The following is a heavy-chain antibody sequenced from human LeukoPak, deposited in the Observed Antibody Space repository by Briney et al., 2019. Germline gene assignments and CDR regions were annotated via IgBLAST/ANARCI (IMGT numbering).Heavy chain of an antibody. J-gene: IGHJ4*02. D-gene: IGHD3-9*01. V-gene: IGHV1-18*04. Sequence: GASVKVSCKASGYTFTGYYMHWVRQAPGQGLEWMGWISAYNGNTNYAQKLQGRVTMTTDTSTSTAYMELRSLRSDDTAVYYCARGVDILTGSFLDYWGQGTLVTVSS. CDR1: GYTFTGYY. CDR3: ARGVDILTGSFLDY. CDR2: ISAYNGNT.